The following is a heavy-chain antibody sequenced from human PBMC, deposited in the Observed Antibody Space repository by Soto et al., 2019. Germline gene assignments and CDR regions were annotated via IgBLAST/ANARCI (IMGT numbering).Heavy chain of an antibody. J-gene: IGHJ4*02. CDR1: GFTFSSYG. CDR3: ARDWGSRGGFDY. V-gene: IGHV3-33*01. CDR2: IWYDGSNK. Sequence: QVQLVESGGGVVQPGRSLRLSCAASGFTFSSYGMHWVRQAPGKGLEWVAVIWYDGSNKYYADSVKGRFTISRDNSKNTLYLQMNSLRAEDTAVYYCARDWGSRGGFDYWGQGTLVTVSS. D-gene: IGHD3-10*01.